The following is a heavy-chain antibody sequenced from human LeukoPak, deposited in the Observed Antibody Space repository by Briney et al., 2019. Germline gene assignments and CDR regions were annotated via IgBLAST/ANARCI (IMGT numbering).Heavy chain of an antibody. Sequence: GGSLRLSCAASGFTISSNYMSWVRQAPGKGLEWVSVIYTGGSTNYADSVKGRFTISRDNAKNSLYLQMNSLRAEDTAVYYCARELAARQDLDYWGQGTLVTVSS. CDR3: ARELAARQDLDY. CDR2: IYTGGST. V-gene: IGHV3-53*01. CDR1: GFTISSNY. J-gene: IGHJ4*02. D-gene: IGHD6-6*01.